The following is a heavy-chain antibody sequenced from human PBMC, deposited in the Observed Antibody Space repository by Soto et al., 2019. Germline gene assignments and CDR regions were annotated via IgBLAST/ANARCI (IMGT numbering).Heavy chain of an antibody. J-gene: IGHJ4*02. Sequence: VQLVESGGGVVQPGRSLRLSCAASGFTFSSYAMHWVRQAPGKGLEWVAVISYDGSNKYYADSVKGRFTISRDNSKNTLYLQMNSLRAEDTAVYYCARDRLPIVVVPAAMKNWGQGTLVTVSS. V-gene: IGHV3-30-3*01. D-gene: IGHD2-2*01. CDR1: GFTFSSYA. CDR2: ISYDGSNK. CDR3: ARDRLPIVVVPAAMKN.